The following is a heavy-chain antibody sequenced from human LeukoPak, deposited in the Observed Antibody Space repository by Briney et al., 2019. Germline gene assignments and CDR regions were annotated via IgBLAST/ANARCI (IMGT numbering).Heavy chain of an antibody. Sequence: PSETLSLTCAVYGGSFSGYYWSWIRQPPGKGLEWIGKINHSGSTNYNPSLKSRVTISVDTSKNQFSLKLSSVTAADTAVYYCARELASIAARQVWFDPWGQGTLVTVSS. CDR1: GGSFSGYY. CDR2: INHSGST. CDR3: ARELASIAARQVWFDP. D-gene: IGHD6-6*01. J-gene: IGHJ5*02. V-gene: IGHV4-34*01.